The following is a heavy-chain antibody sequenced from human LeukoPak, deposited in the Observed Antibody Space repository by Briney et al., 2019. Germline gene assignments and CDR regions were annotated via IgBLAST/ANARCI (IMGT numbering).Heavy chain of an antibody. CDR2: IYHSGST. CDR1: GGSISRGGYS. CDR3: AREAPFYGPGSPAFDY. V-gene: IGHV4-30-2*01. J-gene: IGHJ4*02. Sequence: SETLSLTCAVSGGSISRGGYSWSWIRQPPGEGLEWIGDIYHSGSTYYNPSLKSRVTISVDRSKNQFSLKLSSVTAADTAVYYCAREAPFYGPGSPAFDYWGQGTLVTVSS. D-gene: IGHD3-10*01.